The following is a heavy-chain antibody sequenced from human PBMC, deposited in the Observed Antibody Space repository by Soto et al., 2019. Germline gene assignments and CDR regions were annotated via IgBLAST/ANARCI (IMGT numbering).Heavy chain of an antibody. CDR1: GGTFSSYA. CDR3: ARVRRAV. Sequence: QVQLVQSGAEVKKPGSSVKVSCKASGGTFSSYAINWVRQALGQGLEWMGGIIASFGTANYAQKFQGRVTITADETTSTAKMELSSLRSEETAVYYYARVRRAVGGRGTLFTFS. V-gene: IGHV1-69*01. J-gene: IGHJ4*02. CDR2: IIASFGTA.